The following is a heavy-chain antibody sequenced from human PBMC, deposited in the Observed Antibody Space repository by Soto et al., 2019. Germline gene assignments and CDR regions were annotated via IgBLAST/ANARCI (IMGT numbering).Heavy chain of an antibody. V-gene: IGHV3-23*01. CDR2: IDGVPGRT. Sequence: EAQLLESGGGLVQPGGSLRLSCAASGFTFSNYAMSWVRQAPGKGLEWLSAIDGVPGRTLYADSVRGRFTVSRDNSKNTLYLQMDSLRPEDTAIYYCAKDAFSHNGIFDPFDVWGQGTMVTVSS. D-gene: IGHD3-3*02. J-gene: IGHJ3*01. CDR3: AKDAFSHNGIFDPFDV. CDR1: GFTFSNYA.